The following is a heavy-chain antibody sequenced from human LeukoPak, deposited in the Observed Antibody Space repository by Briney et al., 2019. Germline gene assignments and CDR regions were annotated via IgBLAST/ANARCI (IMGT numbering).Heavy chain of an antibody. D-gene: IGHD6-19*01. CDR2: ISGRGDTT. CDR1: GFTFSTYA. J-gene: IGHJ5*02. Sequence: GGSLRLSCAASGFTFSTYAMSWVRRAPGKGLEWVSSISGRGDTTYYADSVKGRFTVSRDNSKNTLYLQMNSLRAEDTAVYYCAKGRGNSGWPFDPWGRGTLVTVSS. V-gene: IGHV3-23*01. CDR3: AKGRGNSGWPFDP.